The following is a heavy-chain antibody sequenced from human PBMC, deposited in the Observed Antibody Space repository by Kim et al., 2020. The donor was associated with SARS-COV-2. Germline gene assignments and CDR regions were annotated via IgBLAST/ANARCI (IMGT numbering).Heavy chain of an antibody. J-gene: IGHJ3*02. Sequence: SETLSLTCAVSGGSISSGGYSWSWIRQPPGKGLEWIGYIYHSGSTYYNPSLKSRVTISVDRSKNQFSLKLSSVTAADTAVYYCARAGFWFGGADAFDIWGQGTMVTVSS. V-gene: IGHV4-30-2*01. CDR2: IYHSGST. D-gene: IGHD3-10*01. CDR3: ARAGFWFGGADAFDI. CDR1: GGSISSGGYS.